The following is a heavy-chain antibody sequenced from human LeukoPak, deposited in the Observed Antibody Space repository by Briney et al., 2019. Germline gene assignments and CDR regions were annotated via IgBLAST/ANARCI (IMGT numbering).Heavy chain of an antibody. CDR1: GFTFSSYA. CDR3: ARVRESSSWYERYFDY. D-gene: IGHD6-13*01. J-gene: IGHJ4*02. V-gene: IGHV3-23*01. Sequence: LPGGSLRLSCAASGFTFSSYAMGWVRLAPGKGLEWVSAISGSGDSTYYADSVKDRFTISRDNSKNTLYLQMNSLRAEDTAVYYCARVRESSSWYERYFDYWGRGTLVTVSS. CDR2: ISGSGDST.